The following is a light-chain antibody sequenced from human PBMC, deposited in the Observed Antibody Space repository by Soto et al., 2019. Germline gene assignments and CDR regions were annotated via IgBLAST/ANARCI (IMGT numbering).Light chain of an antibody. J-gene: IGLJ3*02. V-gene: IGLV2-14*01. Sequence: QSALTHSASVSGSPGQSITISCTGNSSDVGGYNYVSWYQQHPGKAPKIIIYDVSNRPSGVSSRFSGSKSGNTASLTISGLQAEDEADYSCSYYTSTTSLVFGGGTKHTVL. CDR2: DVS. CDR3: SYYTSTTSLV. CDR1: SSDVGGYNY.